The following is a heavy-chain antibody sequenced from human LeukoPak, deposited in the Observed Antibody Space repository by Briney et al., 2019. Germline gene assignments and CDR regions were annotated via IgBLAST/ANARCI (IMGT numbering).Heavy chain of an antibody. CDR3: ATTAKITIRARKRMDV. J-gene: IGHJ6*03. D-gene: IGHD3-3*01. Sequence: SETLSLTCAVYGGSFSGYYWSWIRQPPGKGLEWIGEINHSGSTNYNPSLKSRVTISVDTSKNQFSLKLSSVTAADTAVYYCATTAKITIRARKRMDVWGKGTTVTVSS. V-gene: IGHV4-34*01. CDR1: GGSFSGYY. CDR2: INHSGST.